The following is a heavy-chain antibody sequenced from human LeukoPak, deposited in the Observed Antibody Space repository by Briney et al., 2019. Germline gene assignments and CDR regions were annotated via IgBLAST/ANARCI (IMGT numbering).Heavy chain of an antibody. CDR2: IYSSGTT. CDR1: GGSIRSGGYY. CDR3: AREFQY. Sequence: TLSLTCTVSGGSIRSGGYYWSWIRQPAGKGLEWIGRIYSSGTTNYNPSLKSRLTISLDTSKNQFSLKLSSVTAADTAIYYCAREFQYWGQGTLVTASS. V-gene: IGHV4-61*02. J-gene: IGHJ1*01.